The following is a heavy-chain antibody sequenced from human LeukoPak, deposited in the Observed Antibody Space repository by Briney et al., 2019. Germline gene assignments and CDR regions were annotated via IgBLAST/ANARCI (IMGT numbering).Heavy chain of an antibody. CDR2: ISSSSTV. CDR3: AGNNILTGYYLFDY. J-gene: IGHJ4*02. D-gene: IGHD3-9*01. Sequence: PGGSLRLSCAASGFTFSGCSMNWVRQAPGKGLEWVSYISSSSTVYYADSVKGRFTISRDNAKNSLYLQMNSLRADDTAVYYCAGNNILTGYYLFDYWGQGTLVTVSS. CDR1: GFTFSGCS. V-gene: IGHV3-48*04.